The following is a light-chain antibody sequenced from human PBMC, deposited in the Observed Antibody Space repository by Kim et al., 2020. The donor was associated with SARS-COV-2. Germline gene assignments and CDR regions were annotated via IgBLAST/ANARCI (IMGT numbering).Light chain of an antibody. J-gene: IGKJ5*01. CDR3: QQYHNMIT. Sequence: AVYPGESATLSCRASQSVSSDLAWYQHKPGQAPRLLIYETSTRATGIPARFSGSGSGTEFTLTISSLQSEDFAVYYCQQYHNMITFGQGTRLEIK. CDR2: ETS. V-gene: IGKV3D-15*01. CDR1: QSVSSD.